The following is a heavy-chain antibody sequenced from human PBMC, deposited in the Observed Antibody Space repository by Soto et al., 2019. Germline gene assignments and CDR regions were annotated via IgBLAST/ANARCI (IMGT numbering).Heavy chain of an antibody. V-gene: IGHV5-10-1*01. Sequence: LWESLKISCKGSGYSFTSYWISWVRQMPGKGLEWMGRIDPSDSYTNYSPSFQGHVTISADKSISTAYLQWSSLKASDTAMYYCARGLAPGGYSYADWFDPWGQGTLVIVSS. CDR3: ARGLAPGGYSYADWFDP. J-gene: IGHJ5*02. CDR1: GYSFTSYW. D-gene: IGHD5-18*01. CDR2: IDPSDSYT.